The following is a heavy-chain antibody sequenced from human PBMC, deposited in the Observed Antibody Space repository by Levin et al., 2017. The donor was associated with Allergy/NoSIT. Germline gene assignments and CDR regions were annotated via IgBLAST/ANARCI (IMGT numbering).Heavy chain of an antibody. CDR2: IYYSGST. V-gene: IGHV4-31*03. Sequence: PSETLSLTCTVSGGSISGGGYHWTWIRQHPEKGLEWIGYIYYSGSTFYNPSLKSRLMISVDTSKNQFSLNVSSVTAADTAVYYCAREDGSTVDFWGQGALVPVAS. J-gene: IGHJ4*02. CDR3: AREDGSTVDF. D-gene: IGHD2-2*03. CDR1: GGSISGGGYH.